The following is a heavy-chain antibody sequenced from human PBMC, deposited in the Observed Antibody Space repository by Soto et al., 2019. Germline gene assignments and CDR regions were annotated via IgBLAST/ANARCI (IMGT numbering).Heavy chain of an antibody. CDR1: GFTFSSYD. CDR3: ARGRWDSSGYYCDY. Sequence: EVQLVESGGGLVQPGGSLRLSCAASGFTFSSYDMHWVRQATGKGLEWVSAIGTAGDTYYPGSVKGRFTISRENAKNPVYLQMNSLRAGDTAVYYCARGRWDSSGYYCDYWGQGSLVTVAT. D-gene: IGHD3-22*01. V-gene: IGHV3-13*01. J-gene: IGHJ4*02. CDR2: IGTAGDT.